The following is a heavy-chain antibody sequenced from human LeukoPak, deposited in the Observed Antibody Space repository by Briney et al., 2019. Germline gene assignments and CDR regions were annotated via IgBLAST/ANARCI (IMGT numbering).Heavy chain of an antibody. CDR2: FDPEDGET. J-gene: IGHJ4*02. V-gene: IGHV1-24*01. D-gene: IGHD5-12*01. Sequence: ASVKVSCKVSGYTLTELSMYWVRQAPGKGLEWMGGFDPEDGETIYAQKFQGRVTMTEDTSTDTAYMELSSLRSEDTAVYYCATAGPSGYALSYWGQGTLVTVSS. CDR3: ATAGPSGYALSY. CDR1: GYTLTELS.